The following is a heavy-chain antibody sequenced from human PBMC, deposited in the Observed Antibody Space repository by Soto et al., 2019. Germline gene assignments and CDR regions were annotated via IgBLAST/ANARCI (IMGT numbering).Heavy chain of an antibody. Sequence: EVQLVESGGGPVKPGGSLRLSCAASGFTFSNAWMNWVRQAPSKGLEWVARIKHRADGGTTDYAAPVKGRFTISRDDSRNTVFLQMDGLKGEDTAMYYCTSDLYSSRDWANDYWGQGPPVTVST. V-gene: IGHV3-15*07. CDR3: TSDLYSSRDWANDY. J-gene: IGHJ4*02. CDR2: IKHRADGGTT. D-gene: IGHD2-21*02. CDR1: GFTFSNAW.